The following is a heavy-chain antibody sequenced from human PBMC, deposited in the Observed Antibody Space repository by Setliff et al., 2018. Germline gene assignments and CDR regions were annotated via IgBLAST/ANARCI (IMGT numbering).Heavy chain of an antibody. CDR2: IYDSGSS. D-gene: IGHD2-15*01. Sequence: PLETLSLTCTVSGGSVSNSGFFWGWLRQAPGKGLEWIGNIYDSGSSNYNASLKSRLIITRDTSKNQISLKLTSVTAADTAVYYCGRGFSRIEGWGNWFDPWGQGILVTVSS. J-gene: IGHJ5*02. CDR3: GRGFSRIEGWGNWFDP. V-gene: IGHV4-39*01. CDR1: GGSVSNSGFF.